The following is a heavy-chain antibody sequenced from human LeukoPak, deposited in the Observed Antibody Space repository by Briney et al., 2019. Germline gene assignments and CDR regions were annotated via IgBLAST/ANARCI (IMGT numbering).Heavy chain of an antibody. CDR2: VHTTGGT. V-gene: IGHV4-4*07. J-gene: IGHJ3*01. CDR1: GGSISGHY. CDR3: ARRMSGWHDAFDL. D-gene: IGHD6-19*01. Sequence: PSETLSLTCTVSGGSISGHYWSWIRQPAGKEPEWIGRVHTTGGTNYNPSLKSRLTMSVDTSKNQFSLHLTSVTAADTAVYYCARRMSGWHDAFDLWGQGTTVTVSS.